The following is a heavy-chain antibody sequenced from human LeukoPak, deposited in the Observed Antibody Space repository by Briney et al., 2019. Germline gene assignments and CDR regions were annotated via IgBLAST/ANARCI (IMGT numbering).Heavy chain of an antibody. Sequence: GGSLRLSCAASGFTFSSYGMHWVRQAPGKGLEWVAVIWYDGSNKYYADSVKGRFTISRDNSKNTLYLQMNSLRAEDTAVYYCAKDGRGGYNNFDYWGRGTLVTVSS. CDR1: GFTFSSYG. V-gene: IGHV3-33*06. D-gene: IGHD5-24*01. CDR3: AKDGRGGYNNFDY. CDR2: IWYDGSNK. J-gene: IGHJ4*02.